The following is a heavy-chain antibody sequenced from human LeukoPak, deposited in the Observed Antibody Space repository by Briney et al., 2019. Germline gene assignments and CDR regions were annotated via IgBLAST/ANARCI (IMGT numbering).Heavy chain of an antibody. CDR1: GYTFTSYD. CDR2: MNPNSGNT. Sequence: GASVKVSCKASGYTFTSYDINWVRQATGQGLEWMGWMNPNSGNTGYAQKFQGRVTITRNTSISTAYMELSSLRSEDTAVYYCARASPVFTSTPANYYFDYWGQGTLVTVSS. D-gene: IGHD2-8*01. V-gene: IGHV1-8*03. J-gene: IGHJ4*02. CDR3: ARASPVFTSTPANYYFDY.